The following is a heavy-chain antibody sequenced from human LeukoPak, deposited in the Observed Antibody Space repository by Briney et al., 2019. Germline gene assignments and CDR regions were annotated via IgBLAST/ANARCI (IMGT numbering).Heavy chain of an antibody. CDR2: ITPIFNTA. J-gene: IGHJ4*02. V-gene: IGHV1-69*05. Sequence: GASVKVSCKASGVTFSSYAVTWVRQAPGQGLEWLGRITPIFNTANYAQKFQGRVTITTDESTATAFMELSSLKSEDTAVHYCVRGGVRGFSFDYWAREPWSPSPQ. CDR3: VRGGVRGFSFDY. CDR1: GVTFSSYA. D-gene: IGHD3-10*01.